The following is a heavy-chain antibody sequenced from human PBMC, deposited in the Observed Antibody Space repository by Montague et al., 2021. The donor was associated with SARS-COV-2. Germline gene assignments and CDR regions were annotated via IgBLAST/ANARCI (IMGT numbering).Heavy chain of an antibody. CDR1: GGSISSSSYY. CDR2: IYYSGST. CDR3: ARLFYSSGWSENDAFDI. D-gene: IGHD6-19*01. Sequence: SETLSLTCTVSGGSISSSSYYWGWIRQPPGKGLEWIGSIYYSGSTYYNPSLKSRVTISVDTSENQFSLKLSSVTAADTAVYYCARLFYSSGWSENDAFDIWGQGTMVTVSS. V-gene: IGHV4-39*01. J-gene: IGHJ3*02.